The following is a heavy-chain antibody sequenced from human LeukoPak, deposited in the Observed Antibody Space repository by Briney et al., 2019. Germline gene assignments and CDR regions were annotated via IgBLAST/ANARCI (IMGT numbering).Heavy chain of an antibody. CDR1: GGSISSSSYY. CDR3: ARDRFVVVTDNWFDP. J-gene: IGHJ5*02. V-gene: IGHV4-39*07. CDR2: IYYSGST. Sequence: SETLSLTCTVSGGSISSSSYYRGWIRQSPGKGLEWIGSIYYSGSTYYNPSLKSRVTISVDTSKNQFSLKLSSVTAADTAVYYCARDRFVVVTDNWFDPWGQGTLVTVSS. D-gene: IGHD2-21*02.